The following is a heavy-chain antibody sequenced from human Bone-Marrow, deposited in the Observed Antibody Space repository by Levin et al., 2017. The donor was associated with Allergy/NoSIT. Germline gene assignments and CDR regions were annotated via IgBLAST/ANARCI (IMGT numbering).Heavy chain of an antibody. CDR3: ARDSPYVDPEMVPDFDL. CDR1: GGSISSFY. J-gene: IGHJ2*01. V-gene: IGHV4-4*07. Sequence: NPGGSLRLSCTVSGGSISSFYWSWIRQPAGKELEWIGRVYFSGSTNYNPSLKSRVAMSVDTSKKQFSLRLTSVTAADTAVYYCARDSPYVDPEMVPDFDLWGRGTLVIVSS. D-gene: IGHD5-18*01. CDR2: VYFSGST.